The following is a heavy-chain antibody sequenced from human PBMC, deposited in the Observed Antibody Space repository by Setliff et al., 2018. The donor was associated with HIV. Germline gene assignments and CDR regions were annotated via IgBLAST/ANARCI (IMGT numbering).Heavy chain of an antibody. D-gene: IGHD3-22*01. J-gene: IGHJ4*02. CDR1: GNTFSSHY. CDR2: VDPEDGET. CDR3: ATAPTMKVVYSGF. Sequence: ASVKVSCKASGNTFSSHYMHWVQQAPGKGLEWMGRVDPEDGETIYAEKFQGRVTITADTSTDTAYMELSSLRSEDTAVYYCATAPTMKVVYSGFWGQGTLVTVSS. V-gene: IGHV1-69-2*01.